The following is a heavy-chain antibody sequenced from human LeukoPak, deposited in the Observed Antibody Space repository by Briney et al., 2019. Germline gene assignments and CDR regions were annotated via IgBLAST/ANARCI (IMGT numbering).Heavy chain of an antibody. J-gene: IGHJ4*02. D-gene: IGHD4-17*01. CDR1: GFTFSSYA. V-gene: IGHV3-23*01. CDR3: ARATEGPSY. Sequence: GGSLRLSCAASGFTFSSYAMTWVRQAPGKGLEWVSSISVNGGTTYYADSVKGRFTISRDSSKNTLYLQMNSLRAEDTAVYYCARATEGPSYWGQGTLVTVSS. CDR2: ISVNGGTT.